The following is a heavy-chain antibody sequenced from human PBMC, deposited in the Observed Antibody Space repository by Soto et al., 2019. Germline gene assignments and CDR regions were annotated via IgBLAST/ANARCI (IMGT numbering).Heavy chain of an antibody. V-gene: IGHV1-3*01. CDR2: INAGNGNT. J-gene: IGHJ4*02. D-gene: IGHD5-18*01. CDR1: GYTFTSYA. CDR3: KSQIQGTGSDAFDY. Sequence: ASVKVSCKASGYTFTSYAMHWVRQAPGQRLEWMGWINAGNGNTKYSQKFQGRVTITRDTSASTAYMELSSLRSEDTAVYYCKSQIQGTGSDAFDYWGQGTLVTVSS.